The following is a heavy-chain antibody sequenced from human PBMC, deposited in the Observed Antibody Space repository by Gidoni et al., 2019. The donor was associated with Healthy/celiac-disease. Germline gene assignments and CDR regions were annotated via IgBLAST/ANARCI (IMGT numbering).Heavy chain of an antibody. CDR3: AKEGGDIVVVPAAIRGFDY. D-gene: IGHD2-2*02. J-gene: IGHJ4*02. Sequence: QVQLVESGGGVVQPGGSLRLSCAASGFTFSSYGMHWVRQAPGNGLEWVAFIRYDGSNKYYADSVKGRFTISRDNSKNTLYLQMNSLRAEDTAVYYCAKEGGDIVVVPAAIRGFDYWGQGTLVTVSS. CDR1: GFTFSSYG. V-gene: IGHV3-30*02. CDR2: IRYDGSNK.